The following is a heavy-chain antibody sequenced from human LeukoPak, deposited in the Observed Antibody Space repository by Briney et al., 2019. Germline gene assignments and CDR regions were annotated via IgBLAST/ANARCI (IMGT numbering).Heavy chain of an antibody. V-gene: IGHV1-18*01. CDR3: ARVANRDGYDFDY. Sequence: ASVKVSCKASGYTFNRYGLSWVRQAPGQGLEWMGWISPYNGNTNYAQNLQGRVSMTTDTSTSTAYMELRSLRSDDTAVYYCARVANRDGYDFDYWGQGTLVTVPS. CDR2: ISPYNGNT. J-gene: IGHJ4*02. CDR1: GYTFNRYG. D-gene: IGHD5-12*01.